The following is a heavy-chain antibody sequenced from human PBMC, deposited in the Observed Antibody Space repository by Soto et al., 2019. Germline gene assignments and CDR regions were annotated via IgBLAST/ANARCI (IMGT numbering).Heavy chain of an antibody. CDR3: ARKPGYSSSWYYFDY. CDR2: IYYSGST. D-gene: IGHD6-13*01. CDR1: GGSINNYY. Sequence: PSETLSLTCTVSGGSINNYYWSWIRQPPGKGLEWIGYIYYSGSTNYNPSLKSRVTISVDTSKNQFSLKLSSVTAADTAVYYCARKPGYSSSWYYFDYWGQGTLVTVSS. V-gene: IGHV4-59*01. J-gene: IGHJ4*02.